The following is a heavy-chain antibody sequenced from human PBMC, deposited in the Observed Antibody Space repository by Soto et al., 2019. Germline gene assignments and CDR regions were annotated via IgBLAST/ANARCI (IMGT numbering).Heavy chain of an antibody. CDR3: ASNDPGARFYP. Sequence: QVQLVQSGAEVKKPGASVKVSCKAPRYIFTAYFMHWVRQAPGHGLEWMGWINPNNGATHYGLSFQGRVTMTRETSISTASMELSSLRSDNTAVYCCASNDPGARFYPWGQGTLVIASS. CDR2: INPNNGAT. D-gene: IGHD1-1*01. J-gene: IGHJ5*02. V-gene: IGHV1-2*02. CDR1: RYIFTAYF.